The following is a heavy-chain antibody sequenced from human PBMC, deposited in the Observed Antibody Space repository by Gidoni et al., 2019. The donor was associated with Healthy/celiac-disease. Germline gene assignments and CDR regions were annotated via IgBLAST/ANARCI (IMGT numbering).Heavy chain of an antibody. J-gene: IGHJ4*02. D-gene: IGHD2-2*01. CDR2: FDPEDGET. Sequence: GLEWMGGFDPEDGETIYAQKFQGRVTMTEDTSTDTAYMELSSLRSEDTAVYYCATGGYCSSTSCYAFDYWGQGTLVTVSS. CDR3: ATGGYCSSTSCYAFDY. V-gene: IGHV1-24*01.